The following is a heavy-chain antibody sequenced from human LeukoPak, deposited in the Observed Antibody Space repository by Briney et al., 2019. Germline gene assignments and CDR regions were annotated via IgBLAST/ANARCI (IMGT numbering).Heavy chain of an antibody. D-gene: IGHD6-13*01. CDR2: INAGNGNT. CDR1: GYTFTSYA. J-gene: IGHJ4*02. CDR3: ARVGAAAGPYYFDY. Sequence: ASVKVSCKASGYTFTSYAMHWVRQAPGQRLEWMGWINAGNGNTKYSQKLQGRVTITRDTSASTAYMELSSLRSEDTTVYYCARVGAAAGPYYFDYWGQGTLVTVSS. V-gene: IGHV1-3*01.